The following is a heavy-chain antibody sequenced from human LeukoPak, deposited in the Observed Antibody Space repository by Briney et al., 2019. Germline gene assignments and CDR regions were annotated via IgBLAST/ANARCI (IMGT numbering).Heavy chain of an antibody. CDR2: GSESGGT. J-gene: IGHJ3*02. D-gene: IGHD3-16*01. Sequence: PSETLSLTCAVYGGSLNGHYWSWIRQPPGKGLEWIGEGSESGGTKFNPSLKSRVTISADTSKNQFSLKLSSVTAADTAVYYCAALIWRNAFDIWGQGTMVTVSS. V-gene: IGHV4-34*01. CDR3: AALIWRNAFDI. CDR1: GGSLNGHY.